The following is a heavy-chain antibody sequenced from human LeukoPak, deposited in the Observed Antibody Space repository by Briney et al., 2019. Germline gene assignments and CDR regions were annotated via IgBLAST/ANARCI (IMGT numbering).Heavy chain of an antibody. V-gene: IGHV3-7*01. CDR3: ARVRQWELLGLYYFDY. CDR1: GFTFSSYA. J-gene: IGHJ4*02. CDR2: IKQDGSEK. Sequence: GGSLRLSCAASGFTFSSYAMSWVRQAPGKGLEWVANIKQDGSEKYYVDSVKGRFTISRDNAKNSLYLQMNSLRAEDTAVYYCARVRQWELLGLYYFDYWGQGTLVTVSS. D-gene: IGHD1-26*01.